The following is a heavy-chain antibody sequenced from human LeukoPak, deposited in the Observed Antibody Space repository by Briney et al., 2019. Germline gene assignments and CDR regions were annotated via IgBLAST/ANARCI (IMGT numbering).Heavy chain of an antibody. CDR2: INPNSGGT. Sequence: GASVKVSCKASGYTFTGYYMHWVRQAPGQGLEWMGWINPNSGGTNYAQKFQGRVTMTRDTSISTAYMELSRLRSDDTAVYYCARDGRAIYDSSGYELDYWGQGTLVTVSS. CDR3: ARDGRAIYDSSGYELDY. V-gene: IGHV1-2*02. D-gene: IGHD3-22*01. J-gene: IGHJ4*02. CDR1: GYTFTGYY.